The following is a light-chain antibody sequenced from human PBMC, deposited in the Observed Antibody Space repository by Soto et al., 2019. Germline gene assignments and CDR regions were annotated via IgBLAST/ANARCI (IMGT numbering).Light chain of an antibody. CDR1: QSVSSN. CDR2: GAS. Sequence: IVMTQSPATLSMSPGERATLSCRASQSVSSNLAWYQQKPGQAPRLVIYGASTRATGIPARFSGSGSGTEFTLTISSLQSEEFAVYYCQQYNNWWTFGQGTTVEIK. V-gene: IGKV3-15*01. CDR3: QQYNNWWT. J-gene: IGKJ1*01.